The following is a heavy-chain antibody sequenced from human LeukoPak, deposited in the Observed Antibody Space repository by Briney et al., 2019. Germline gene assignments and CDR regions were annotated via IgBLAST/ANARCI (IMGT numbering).Heavy chain of an antibody. D-gene: IGHD7-27*01. CDR2: ISRSSIYT. Sequence: TGGSLRLSCTASGFTFSNYNMNWVRQAPGKGLGWVSSISRSSIYTYYEDSVKGRLTISRDNAKNTLYLQMNSLRAEDTAVYYCARDLNWGAFDIRGQGTMVSVSS. J-gene: IGHJ3*02. CDR3: ARDLNWGAFDI. CDR1: GFTFSNYN. V-gene: IGHV3-21*04.